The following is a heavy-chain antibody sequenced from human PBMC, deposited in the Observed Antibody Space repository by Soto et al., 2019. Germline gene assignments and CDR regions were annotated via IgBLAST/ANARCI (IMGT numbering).Heavy chain of an antibody. J-gene: IGHJ4*02. V-gene: IGHV4-4*02. CDR3: ATRDTGRVY. D-gene: IGHD5-18*01. CDR1: GVSIGSHDW. Sequence: QVQLQESGPGLVKPSGTLSLTCAVSGVSIGSHDWWPWVRQPPGKGLEWIGESHQSGNTNYNSSLESRVTISLDKSKNHFSLQLSSVTVADTDVYYCATRDTGRVYWGQGTLVTVSS. CDR2: SHQSGNT.